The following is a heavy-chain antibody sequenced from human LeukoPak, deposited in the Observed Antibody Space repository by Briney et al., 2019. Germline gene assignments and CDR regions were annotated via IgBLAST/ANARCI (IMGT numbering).Heavy chain of an antibody. CDR3: AREDGGGEIDY. D-gene: IGHD3-16*01. Sequence: PSETLSLTCTVSGGSISSYYWSWIRQPPGKGLEWIGYIYYSGSTNYNPSLKSRVTISVDTSKNQFSLKLSSVTAADTAVYYCAREDGGGEIDYWGREPWSPSPQ. V-gene: IGHV4-59*01. CDR2: IYYSGST. CDR1: GGSISSYY. J-gene: IGHJ4*02.